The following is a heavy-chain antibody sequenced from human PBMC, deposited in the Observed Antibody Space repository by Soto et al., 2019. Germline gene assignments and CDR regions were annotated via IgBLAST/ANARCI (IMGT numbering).Heavy chain of an antibody. CDR2: TRKNADRT. Sequence: EVQLLESGGGLVQPGGSLRLSCAASGFTFSDHAMTWVRQAPGKGLEWVSTTRKNADRTFYADSVKGRFTVSRDRSNNTMYLQMNSLRAEDTAVYFCAKPPLYSSGGYFDTWGQGTLVTVSS. CDR3: AKPPLYSSGGYFDT. V-gene: IGHV3-23*01. D-gene: IGHD6-19*01. J-gene: IGHJ4*02. CDR1: GFTFSDHA.